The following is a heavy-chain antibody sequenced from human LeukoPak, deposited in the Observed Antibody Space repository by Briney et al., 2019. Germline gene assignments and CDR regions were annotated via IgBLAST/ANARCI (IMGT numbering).Heavy chain of an antibody. CDR2: IKQAGTQK. V-gene: IGHV3-7*01. Sequence: GGSLRLSCAASGFTFSNAWMSWVRQAPGKGLEWVAAIKQAGTQKFYVDSVKGRFTISRDNANNSLFLQMNSLSVEDMAVYYCAREGGLGYCTNGICSTGYAFDIWGQGTMVTVSS. CDR1: GFTFSNAW. CDR3: AREGGLGYCTNGICSTGYAFDI. J-gene: IGHJ3*02. D-gene: IGHD2-8*01.